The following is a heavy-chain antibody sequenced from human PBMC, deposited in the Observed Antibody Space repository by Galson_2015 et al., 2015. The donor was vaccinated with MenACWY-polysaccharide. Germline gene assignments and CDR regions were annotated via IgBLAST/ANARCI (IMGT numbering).Heavy chain of an antibody. Sequence: SETLSLTCTVSGGSISSYYWNWIRQPPGKGLEWVGYINYSGSTNHNPSLKSRVTMSVDTSKNQFSLNLTSVTDADTAVYYCVRAIAVAGQRRDFDLWGRGTLVTVSS. D-gene: IGHD6-19*01. V-gene: IGHV4-59*01. CDR3: VRAIAVAGQRRDFDL. J-gene: IGHJ2*01. CDR1: GGSISSYY. CDR2: INYSGST.